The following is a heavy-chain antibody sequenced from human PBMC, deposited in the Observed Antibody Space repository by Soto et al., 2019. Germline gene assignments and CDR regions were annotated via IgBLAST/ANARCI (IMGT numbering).Heavy chain of an antibody. CDR1: GYSFTSYW. Sequence: LGESLKISCKGSGYSFTSYWIGWVRQMPGKGLEWMGIIYPGDSDTRYSPSFQGQVSISADKSISTAYLQWSSLKASDTAIYYCARRGYSYGYYYYYGMDVWGQGSTVTVSS. V-gene: IGHV5-51*01. CDR2: IYPGDSDT. J-gene: IGHJ6*01. CDR3: ARRGYSYGYYYYYGMDV. D-gene: IGHD5-18*01.